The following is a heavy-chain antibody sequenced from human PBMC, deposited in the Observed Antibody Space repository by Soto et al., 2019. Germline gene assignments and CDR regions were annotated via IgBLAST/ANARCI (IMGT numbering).Heavy chain of an antibody. Sequence: QMQLVQSGAEVRMPGSSVKVSCKASGGTFRTYSINWVRQAPGQGLEWRGGIIPLFGTTNYAQKFKGRVTITADESTSTAYMERSSLRAEDAAVYYCARGATHGISWYFWFDPWGQGTLVTVSS. V-gene: IGHV1-69*01. CDR1: GGTFRTYS. J-gene: IGHJ5*02. CDR3: ARGATHGISWYFWFDP. CDR2: IIPLFGTT. D-gene: IGHD6-13*01.